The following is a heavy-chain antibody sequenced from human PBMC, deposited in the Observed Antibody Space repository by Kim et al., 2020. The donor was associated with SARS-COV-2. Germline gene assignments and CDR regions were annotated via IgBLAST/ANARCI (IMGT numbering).Heavy chain of an antibody. V-gene: IGHV3-48*02. D-gene: IGHD2-21*02. CDR3: ARDLVTAIRVFYFDY. Sequence: DSVKGRFTISRDNAKNSLYLQMNSLRDEDTAVYYCARDLVTAIRVFYFDYWGQGTLVTVSS. J-gene: IGHJ4*02.